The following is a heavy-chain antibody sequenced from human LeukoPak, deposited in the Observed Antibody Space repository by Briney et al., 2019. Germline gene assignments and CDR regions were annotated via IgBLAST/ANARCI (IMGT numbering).Heavy chain of an antibody. J-gene: IGHJ4*02. V-gene: IGHV3-48*04. D-gene: IGHD3-22*01. CDR1: GFTFSSYS. CDR2: ISSSGSTI. Sequence: GGSLRLSCAASGFTFSSYSMNWVRQAPGKGLEWVSYISSSGSTIYYADSVKGRFTISRDNAKNSLYLQMNSLRAEDTAVYYCASMGYYYDSSGYYRYWGQGTLVTVSS. CDR3: ASMGYYYDSSGYYRY.